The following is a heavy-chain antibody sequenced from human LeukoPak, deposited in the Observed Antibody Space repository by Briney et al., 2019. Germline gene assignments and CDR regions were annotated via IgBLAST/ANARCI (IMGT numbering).Heavy chain of an antibody. CDR1: GGSISSGDYY. CDR3: ARVPDGYGQGGYFDY. Sequence: SETLSLTCTVSGGSISSGDYYWSWIRQPPGKGLEWIGYIYYSGSTYYNPSLKSRVTISVDTSKNQFSLKLSSVTAADTAVYYCARVPDGYGQGGYFDYWGQGTLVTVSS. CDR2: IYYSGST. D-gene: IGHD5-18*01. J-gene: IGHJ4*03. V-gene: IGHV4-30-4*01.